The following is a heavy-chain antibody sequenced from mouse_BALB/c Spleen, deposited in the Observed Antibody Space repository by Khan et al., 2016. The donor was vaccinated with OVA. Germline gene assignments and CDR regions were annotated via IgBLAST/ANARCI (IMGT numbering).Heavy chain of an antibody. J-gene: IGHJ2*01. CDR1: GYSITSGYA. Sequence: EVQLLESGPGLVKPSQSLSLTCTVTGYSITSGYAWNWIRHFPGNKLEWMGYISYSGVTNYNPSLKSRISFTRDPSKNQFFLQLNYLTTEDTAAYYCERGNYYWDYFDYWGQGTMLTVSA. CDR2: ISYSGVT. V-gene: IGHV3-2*02. CDR3: ERGNYYWDYFDY. D-gene: IGHD1-1*01.